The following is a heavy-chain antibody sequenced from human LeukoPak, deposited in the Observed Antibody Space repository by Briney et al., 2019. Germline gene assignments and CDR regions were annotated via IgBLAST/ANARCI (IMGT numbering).Heavy chain of an antibody. CDR3: ARENYYASSGYYDY. CDR2: INPNSGGT. J-gene: IGHJ4*02. Sequence: ASVKVSFKASGYTFTGYYMHWVRQAPGQGLEWMGRINPNSGGTNYAQKFQGRVTMTRDTSISTAYMELSRLRSDDTAVYYCARENYYASSGYYDYWGQGTLVTVSS. D-gene: IGHD3-22*01. V-gene: IGHV1-2*06. CDR1: GYTFTGYY.